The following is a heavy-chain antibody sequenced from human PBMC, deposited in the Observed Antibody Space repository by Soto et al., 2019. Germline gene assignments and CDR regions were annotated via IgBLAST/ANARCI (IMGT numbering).Heavy chain of an antibody. CDR3: ATWELLSSPGAFDI. V-gene: IGHV1-3*01. Sequence: ASLKLSCKASGYTFTSYAMHWVRQAPGQRLEWMGWINAGNGNTKYSQKFQGRVTITRDTSASTAYMELSSLRSEDTAVYYCATWELLSSPGAFDIWGEGTMVTVSS. J-gene: IGHJ3*02. CDR2: INAGNGNT. CDR1: GYTFTSYA. D-gene: IGHD1-26*01.